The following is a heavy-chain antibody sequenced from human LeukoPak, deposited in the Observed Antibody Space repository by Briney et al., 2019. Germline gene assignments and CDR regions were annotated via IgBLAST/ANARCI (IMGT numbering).Heavy chain of an antibody. CDR1: GFLLSTSGVG. J-gene: IGHJ3*02. Sequence: SGPTLVKPTQALTLTCTFSGFLLSTSGVGVGWIRQPPGKALEWLALIYWDDDKRYGPPLKSRLTITKDTSKNQVVLTMTNMDPVNTVPYICAHGPNVGGISPKVSPFDIWGQGTMVTVSS. D-gene: IGHD3-16*01. V-gene: IGHV2-5*05. CDR3: AHGPNVGGISPKVSPFDI. CDR2: IYWDDDK.